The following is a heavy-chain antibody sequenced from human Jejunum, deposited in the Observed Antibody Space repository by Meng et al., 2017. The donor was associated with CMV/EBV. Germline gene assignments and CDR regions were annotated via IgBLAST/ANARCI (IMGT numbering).Heavy chain of an antibody. CDR3: AREASGDCYDY. Sequence: AASVFTFSRYWMQWVRQAPGKGLVWVSRINSDGSSTSYADSVKGRFTISRDNAKNTLYLQMSSLRAEDTAVYYCAREASGDCYDYWGQGTLVTVSS. D-gene: IGHD2-21*01. CDR1: VFTFSRYW. J-gene: IGHJ4*02. V-gene: IGHV3-74*01. CDR2: INSDGSST.